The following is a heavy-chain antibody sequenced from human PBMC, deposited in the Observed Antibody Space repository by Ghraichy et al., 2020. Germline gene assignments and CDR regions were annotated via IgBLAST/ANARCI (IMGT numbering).Heavy chain of an antibody. J-gene: IGHJ4*02. CDR2: ISWDGGST. CDR3: AKASGPSGIVRGVIVSGGYFDY. D-gene: IGHD3-16*02. V-gene: IGHV3-43*01. Sequence: GGSLRLSCAASGFTFDDYTMHWVRQAPGKGLEWVSLISWDGGSTYYADSVKGRFTISRDNSKNSLYLQMNSLRTEDTALYYCAKASGPSGIVRGVIVSGGYFDYWGQGTLVTVSS. CDR1: GFTFDDYT.